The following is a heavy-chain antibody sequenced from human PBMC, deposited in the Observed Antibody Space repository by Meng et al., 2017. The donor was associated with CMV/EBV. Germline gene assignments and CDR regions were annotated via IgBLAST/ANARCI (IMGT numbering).Heavy chain of an antibody. CDR2: IYSGGSST. CDR1: GFTFSSYA. Sequence: GGSLRLSCAASGFTFSSYAMSWVRQAPGKGLESVSVIYSGGSSTYYADSVKGRFTISRDNSKNTLYLQMNSLRDEDTAVYYCAKDNSSYDSSGYLDYWGQGTLVTVSS. D-gene: IGHD3-22*01. CDR3: AKDNSSYDSSGYLDY. V-gene: IGHV3-23*03. J-gene: IGHJ4*02.